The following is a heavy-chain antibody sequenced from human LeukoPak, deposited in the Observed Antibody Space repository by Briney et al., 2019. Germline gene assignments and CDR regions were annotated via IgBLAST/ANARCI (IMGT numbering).Heavy chain of an antibody. CDR3: ARGTYDSSGYYSPFDY. CDR2: ISSSGSTI. V-gene: IGHV3-48*04. CDR1: GFTFSSYW. J-gene: IGHJ4*02. Sequence: PGGSLRLSCAASGFTFSSYWMHRVRQAPGKGLEWVSYISSSGSTIYYADSVKGRFTISRDNAKNSLYLQMNSLRAEDTAVYYCARGTYDSSGYYSPFDYWGQGTLVTVSS. D-gene: IGHD3-22*01.